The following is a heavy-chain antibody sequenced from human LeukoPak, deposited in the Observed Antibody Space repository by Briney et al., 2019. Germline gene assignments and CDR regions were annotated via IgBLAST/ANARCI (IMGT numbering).Heavy chain of an antibody. J-gene: IGHJ5*02. D-gene: IGHD3-10*01. V-gene: IGHV1-2*02. CDR3: ARGFPRITMVRGVRLNWFDP. CDR1: GYTFTSYD. CDR2: MNPNSGGT. Sequence: ALVKVSCKASGYTFTSYDINWVRQATGQGLEWLGWMNPNSGGTNYAQKFQGRVTMTRDTSISTAYMELSRLRSDDTAVYYCARGFPRITMVRGVRLNWFDPWGQGTLVTVSS.